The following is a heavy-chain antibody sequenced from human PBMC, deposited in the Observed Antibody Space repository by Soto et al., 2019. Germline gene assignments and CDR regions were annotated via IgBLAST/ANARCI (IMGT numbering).Heavy chain of an antibody. Sequence: VASVNVSCKASGYTFTSYGISWVRQAPGQGLEWMGWISAYNGNTNYAQKLQGRVTMTTDTSTSTAYMELRSLRSDDTAVYYCALAAFPRSNWFDPWGQGTLVTVSS. CDR3: ALAAFPRSNWFDP. D-gene: IGHD6-13*01. CDR1: GYTFTSYG. CDR2: ISAYNGNT. J-gene: IGHJ5*02. V-gene: IGHV1-18*04.